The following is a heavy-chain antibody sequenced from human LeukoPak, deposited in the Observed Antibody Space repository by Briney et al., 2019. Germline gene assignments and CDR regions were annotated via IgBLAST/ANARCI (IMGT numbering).Heavy chain of an antibody. CDR2: MNPNSGNT. J-gene: IGHJ5*02. V-gene: IGHV1-8*01. CDR1: GYTFTNYD. Sequence: ASVKVSCKASGYTFTNYDINCVRQATGQGLEWMGWMNPNSGNTGYAQKFQGRVTMTRNTSISTAYMELSSLTSDDTAVYYCARGHRDNWLDPWGQGTLVTVSS. CDR3: ARGHRDNWLDP.